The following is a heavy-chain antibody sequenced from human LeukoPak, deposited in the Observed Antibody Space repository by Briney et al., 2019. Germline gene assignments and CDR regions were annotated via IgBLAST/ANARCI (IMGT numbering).Heavy chain of an antibody. Sequence: SETLSLTCAVYGEPFNGYYWNWIRQSPGKGLEWIGEINHSGSTNYNPSLKSRVTISVDTSKNQFSLKLSSVTAADTAVYYCARPVIVGVHRQFDPWGQGTLVTVSS. D-gene: IGHD1-26*01. CDR1: GEPFNGYY. J-gene: IGHJ5*02. V-gene: IGHV4-34*01. CDR2: INHSGST. CDR3: ARPVIVGVHRQFDP.